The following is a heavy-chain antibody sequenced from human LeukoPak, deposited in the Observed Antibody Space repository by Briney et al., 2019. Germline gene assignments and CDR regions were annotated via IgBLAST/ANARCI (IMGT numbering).Heavy chain of an antibody. CDR1: GYTFTSYG. CDR2: ISAYNGNT. D-gene: IGHD3-16*01. Sequence: ASVKVSCKASGYTFTSYGISWVRQAPGQGLEWMGWISAYNGNTNYAQKLQGRVTMTTDTSTSTAYMELSSLSSEDTAVYYCARGSLPLFGGVTQSDWGQGTLVTVSS. V-gene: IGHV1-18*01. J-gene: IGHJ4*02. CDR3: ARGSLPLFGGVTQSD.